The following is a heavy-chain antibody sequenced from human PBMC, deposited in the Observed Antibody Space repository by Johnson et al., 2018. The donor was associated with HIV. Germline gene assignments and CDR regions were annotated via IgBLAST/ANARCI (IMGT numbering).Heavy chain of an antibody. D-gene: IGHD6-13*01. CDR3: AKDYSSILSAFDI. CDR1: GFTFSSYG. Sequence: QVQLVESGGGVVQPGRSLRLSCAASGFTFSSYGMHWVRQAPGKGLEWVAVIWYDGSNTYYADSVKGRFTISRDNSKNTLYLQMNSLGAEDTAVYYCAKDYSSILSAFDIWGQGTMVTVSS. V-gene: IGHV3-33*06. J-gene: IGHJ3*02. CDR2: IWYDGSNT.